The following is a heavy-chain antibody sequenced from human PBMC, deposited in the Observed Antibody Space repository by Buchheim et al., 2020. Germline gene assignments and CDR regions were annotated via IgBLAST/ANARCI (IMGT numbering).Heavy chain of an antibody. CDR3: SRAEDY. Sequence: EVQLVDSGGGLIQPGGSLRLSCTASGFTFTSYWMSWVRQAPGKGLEWVANINEDGSYTSYVDSVRGRFPISRDTAKNSLFLQMNSLRAEDTAVYYCSRAEDYWGQGTL. CDR1: GFTFTSYW. V-gene: IGHV3-7*01. J-gene: IGHJ4*02. CDR2: INEDGSYT.